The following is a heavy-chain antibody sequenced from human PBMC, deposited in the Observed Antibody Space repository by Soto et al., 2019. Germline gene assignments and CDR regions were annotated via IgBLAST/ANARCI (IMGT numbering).Heavy chain of an antibody. CDR2: TYYRSNWRH. CDR1: GDSVSSNTAA. Sequence: RSLTCAISGDSVSSNTAAWNWIRSSPSRGLEWLGRTYYRSNWRHDYAVSVKSRITVNPDTSKNHFSLQLNSVTPDDTAVYYCARGVAGSGFDLWGQGTLVTVSS. J-gene: IGHJ4*02. D-gene: IGHD6-19*01. CDR3: ARGVAGSGFDL. V-gene: IGHV6-1*01.